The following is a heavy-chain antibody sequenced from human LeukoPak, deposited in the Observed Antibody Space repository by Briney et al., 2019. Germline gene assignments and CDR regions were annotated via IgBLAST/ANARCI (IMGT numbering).Heavy chain of an antibody. V-gene: IGHV4-61*02. CDR1: GVSISSGSYY. J-gene: IGHJ3*02. Sequence: SQTLSLTCTVSGVSISSGSYYWTWIRQPAGKGLEWIGRIYISGSTNYNPSLKGRVTMSIDTSKNQFSLKLSSVTAADTAVYYCAIRLNTHYYDSSGYPYDAFDIWGQGTMVTVSS. CDR3: AIRLNTHYYDSSGYPYDAFDI. CDR2: IYISGST. D-gene: IGHD3-22*01.